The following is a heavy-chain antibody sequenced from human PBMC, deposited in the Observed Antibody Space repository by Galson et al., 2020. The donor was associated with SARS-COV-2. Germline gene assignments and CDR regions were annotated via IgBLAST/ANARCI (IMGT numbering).Heavy chain of an antibody. J-gene: IGHJ3*02. CDR3: AREGVTAIDAFDI. D-gene: IGHD2-21*02. Sequence: GESLKISCAASGFTFSSYAMHWVSQAPGKGLEWVAVISYDGSNKYYADSVKGRFTISRDNSKNTLYLQMNSLRAEDTAVYYCAREGVTAIDAFDIWGQGTMVTVSS. CDR1: GFTFSSYA. CDR2: ISYDGSNK. V-gene: IGHV3-30-3*01.